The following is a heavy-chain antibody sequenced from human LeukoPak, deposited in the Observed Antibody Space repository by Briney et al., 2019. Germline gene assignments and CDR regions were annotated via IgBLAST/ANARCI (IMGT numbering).Heavy chain of an antibody. CDR1: GGSISSYY. D-gene: IGHD3-10*01. Sequence: PSETQSLTCTVSGGSISSYYWSWIRQPPGKGLEWIGYIYYSGSTNYNPSLKSRVTISVDTSKNQFSLKLSSVTAAHTAVYYCARDPYGSGSPFDYWGQGTLVTVSS. V-gene: IGHV4-59*01. J-gene: IGHJ4*02. CDR2: IYYSGST. CDR3: ARDPYGSGSPFDY.